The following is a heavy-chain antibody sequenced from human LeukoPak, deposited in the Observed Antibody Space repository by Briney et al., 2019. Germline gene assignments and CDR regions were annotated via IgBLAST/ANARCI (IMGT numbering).Heavy chain of an antibody. V-gene: IGHV4-39*07. D-gene: IGHD6-19*01. Sequence: SETLSLTCTVSGGSISSSSYYWGWIRQPPGKGLEWIGNIYHSGSTYYNPSLKSRVTISVDTSKNQFSLKLSSVTAADTAVYYCARRRDRGWYGNHFDCWGQGTLVTVSS. CDR2: IYHSGST. CDR3: ARRRDRGWYGNHFDC. CDR1: GGSISSSSYY. J-gene: IGHJ4*02.